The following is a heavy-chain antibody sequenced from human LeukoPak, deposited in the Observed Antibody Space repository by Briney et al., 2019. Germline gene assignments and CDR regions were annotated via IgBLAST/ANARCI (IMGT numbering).Heavy chain of an antibody. V-gene: IGHV3-74*01. D-gene: IGHD2-2*01. J-gene: IGHJ4*02. CDR1: GFTFSSYG. CDR3: ARVGAHCSSTNCFDYFDY. Sequence: TGGSLRLSCAASGFTFSSYGMHWVRQAPGKGLVWVSRINTDGSSTDYADSVKGRFTISRDNAKNTLYLQMNSLRAEDTAVYYCARVGAHCSSTNCFDYFDYWGQGTLVTVSS. CDR2: INTDGSST.